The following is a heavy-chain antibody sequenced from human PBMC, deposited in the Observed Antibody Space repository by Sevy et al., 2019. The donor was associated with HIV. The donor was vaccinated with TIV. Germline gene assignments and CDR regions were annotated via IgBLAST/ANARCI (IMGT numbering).Heavy chain of an antibody. D-gene: IGHD4-17*01. CDR3: ARVYYGDYVGYYFDY. J-gene: IGHJ4*02. V-gene: IGHV4-4*07. CDR1: GGCISSYY. CDR2: IYTSGST. Sequence: SETLSLTCTVSGGCISSYYWSWIRQPAGKGLEWIGRIYTSGSTNYNPSLKSRVTMSVDTSTNQFSLKLSSVTAADTAVYYCARVYYGDYVGYYFDYWGQGTLVTVSS.